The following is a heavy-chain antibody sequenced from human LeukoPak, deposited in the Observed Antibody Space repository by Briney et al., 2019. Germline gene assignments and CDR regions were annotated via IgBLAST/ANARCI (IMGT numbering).Heavy chain of an antibody. J-gene: IGHJ5*01. CDR1: GFTFSDYY. Sequence: GGSLRLSCAASGFTFSDYYMSWIRQAPGKGLEWVSYISSSGGTIYYADSVKGRFTISRDNAKNSLYPQMDSLRAEDTAVYYCARDPYSSAYYDSWGQGTLVTVSS. D-gene: IGHD6-19*01. CDR2: ISSSGGTI. CDR3: ARDPYSSAYYDS. V-gene: IGHV3-11*01.